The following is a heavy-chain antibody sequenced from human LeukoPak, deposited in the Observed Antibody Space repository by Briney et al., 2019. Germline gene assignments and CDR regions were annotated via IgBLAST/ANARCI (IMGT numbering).Heavy chain of an antibody. CDR2: INHSGST. CDR1: GASFSGYY. J-gene: IGHJ4*02. V-gene: IGHV4-34*01. Sequence: SETLSLTCAVYGASFSGYYWSWVRQPPGKGLEWIGEINHSGSTNYDPSLKSRVTISVDTSKNQFSLKLSSVTAADTAVYYCGSRAPNAHYYFDYWGQGTLVTVSS. CDR3: GSRAPNAHYYFDY.